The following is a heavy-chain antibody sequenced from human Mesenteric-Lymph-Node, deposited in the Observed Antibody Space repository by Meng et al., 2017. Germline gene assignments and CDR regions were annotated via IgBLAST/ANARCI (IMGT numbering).Heavy chain of an antibody. J-gene: IGHJ3*02. CDR2: INYDGSSK. D-gene: IGHD5/OR15-5a*01. Sequence: GESLKISCVASGFTFSTYWMHWVRQAPGKGLGWVSRINYDGSSKNYADSVKGRFTISRDNAENTLYLQMNSLRAEDTAVYFCARVQGSTPFDIWGQGTMVTVSS. CDR3: ARVQGSTPFDI. V-gene: IGHV3-74*01. CDR1: GFTFSTYW.